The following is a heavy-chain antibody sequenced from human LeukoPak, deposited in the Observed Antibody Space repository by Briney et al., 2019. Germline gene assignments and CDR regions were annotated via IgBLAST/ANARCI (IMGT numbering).Heavy chain of an antibody. CDR1: GGTFSSYA. Sequence: SVKVSCKASGGTFSSYAISWVRQAPGQGLEWMGGTIPIFGTANYAQKFQGRVTITTDEPTSTAYMELSSLRSEDTAVYYCARTVAGTDAFDIWGQGTMVTVSS. J-gene: IGHJ3*02. CDR2: TIPIFGTA. V-gene: IGHV1-69*05. D-gene: IGHD6-19*01. CDR3: ARTVAGTDAFDI.